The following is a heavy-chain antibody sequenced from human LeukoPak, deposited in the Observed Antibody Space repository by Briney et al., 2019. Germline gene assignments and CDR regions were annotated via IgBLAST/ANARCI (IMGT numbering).Heavy chain of an antibody. D-gene: IGHD6-13*01. J-gene: IGHJ6*02. Sequence: ASVKVSCKAAGYTFTSYDINWVRQATGQGLEWMGWMNPNSGNPGYAQKFQGRVTMTRNTSISTAYMELSSLRSAATAVYYCAREVSRSWYVKYYYYGMDVWGQGTTVTVSS. CDR3: AREVSRSWYVKYYYYGMDV. V-gene: IGHV1-8*01. CDR1: GYTFTSYD. CDR2: MNPNSGNP.